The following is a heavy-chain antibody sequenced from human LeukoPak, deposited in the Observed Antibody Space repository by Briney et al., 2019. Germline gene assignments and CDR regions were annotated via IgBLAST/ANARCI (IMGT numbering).Heavy chain of an antibody. CDR2: ICGRGITT. D-gene: IGHD3-10*01. J-gene: IGHJ4*02. CDR1: GFTLSGYE. V-gene: IGHV3-48*03. CDR3: ARDLYYYGSGNYVPVLPDY. Sequence: GGSLRLSCEASGFTLSGYEMNWVRQAPGKGLEWISYICGRGITTYYAYSLKGLFTISRDDAKKLLYLEINSPRAEDTAVYYCARDLYYYGSGNYVPVLPDYWGQGTLVTVSS.